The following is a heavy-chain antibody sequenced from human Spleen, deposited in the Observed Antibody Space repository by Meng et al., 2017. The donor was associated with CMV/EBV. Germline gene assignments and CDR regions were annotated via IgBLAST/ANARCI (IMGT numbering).Heavy chain of an antibody. J-gene: IGHJ2*01. CDR2: ISSSSSYI. Sequence: GESLKISCAASGFTFSSYSMNWVRQAPGKGLEWVSSISSSSSYIYYADSVKGRFTISRDNAKNSLYLQLNSLSAEDTALYYCTRDLTGGVFWYFDLWGCGTLVTVSS. V-gene: IGHV3-21*04. D-gene: IGHD7-27*01. CDR1: GFTFSSYS. CDR3: TRDLTGGVFWYFDL.